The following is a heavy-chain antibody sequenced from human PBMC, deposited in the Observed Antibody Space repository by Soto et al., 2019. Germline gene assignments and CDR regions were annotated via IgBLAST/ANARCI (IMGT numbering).Heavy chain of an antibody. CDR1: GGSISSGGYY. Sequence: SETLSLTCTVSGGSISSGGYYWSWIRQHPGKGLERIGYIYYSGSTYYNPSLKSRVTISVDTSKNQFSLKLSSVTAADTAVYYCARGLGNYAPYYMDVWGKGTTVTVSS. CDR3: ARGLGNYAPYYMDV. CDR2: IYYSGST. V-gene: IGHV4-31*03. J-gene: IGHJ6*03. D-gene: IGHD4-4*01.